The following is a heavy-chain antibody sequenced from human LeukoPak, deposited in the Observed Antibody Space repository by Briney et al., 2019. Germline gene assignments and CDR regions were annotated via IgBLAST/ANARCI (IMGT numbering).Heavy chain of an antibody. CDR2: ISAYNGNT. V-gene: IGHV1-18*01. J-gene: IGHJ5*02. CDR3: ARASGGYSYGRNNWFDP. CDR1: GYTFTSYG. Sequence: EASVKVSCKASGYTFTSYGISWVRQAPGQGLEWMGWISAYNGNTNYAQKLQGRVTMTTDTSTSTAYMELRSLRSDDTAVYYCARASGGYSYGRNNWFDPWGQGTLVTVSS. D-gene: IGHD5-18*01.